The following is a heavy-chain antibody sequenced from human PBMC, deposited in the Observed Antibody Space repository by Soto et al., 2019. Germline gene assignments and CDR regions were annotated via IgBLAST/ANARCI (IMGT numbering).Heavy chain of an antibody. J-gene: IGHJ5*02. Sequence: TSETLSLTCAVYGGSFSGYYWSWIRQPPGKGLEWIGEINHSGSTNYNPSLKSRVTISVDTSKNQFSLKLSSVTAADTAVYYCARVPRIAAAGVLIERWFDPCGQGTLVTVSS. CDR3: ARVPRIAAAGVLIERWFDP. D-gene: IGHD6-13*01. CDR1: GGSFSGYY. CDR2: INHSGST. V-gene: IGHV4-34*01.